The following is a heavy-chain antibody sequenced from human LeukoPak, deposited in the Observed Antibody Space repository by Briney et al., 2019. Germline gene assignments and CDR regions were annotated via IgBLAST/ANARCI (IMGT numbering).Heavy chain of an antibody. D-gene: IGHD2-2*01. V-gene: IGHV4-34*01. CDR3: ARTETYCSSTSCYPSDYYYYGMDV. J-gene: IGHJ6*02. Sequence: SETLSLTCAVYGGSFSGYYWSWIRQPPGKGLEWIGEINHSGSTNYNPSLKSRVTISVDTSKNQFSLKLSSVTAADTAVYYCARTETYCSSTSCYPSDYYYYGMDVWGQGTTVTVSS. CDR2: INHSGST. CDR1: GGSFSGYY.